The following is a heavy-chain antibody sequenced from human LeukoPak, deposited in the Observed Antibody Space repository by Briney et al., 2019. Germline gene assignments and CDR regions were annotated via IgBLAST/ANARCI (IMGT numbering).Heavy chain of an antibody. CDR1: GFTFSSYS. CDR3: ARVGNFGVVINDYYYYMDV. D-gene: IGHD3-3*01. J-gene: IGHJ6*03. V-gene: IGHV3-21*05. Sequence: GGSLRLSCAASGFTFSSYSMNWVRQAPGKGLEWVSVIYSGGSTYYADSVKGRFTISRDNAKNSLYLQMNSLRAEDTAVYYCARVGNFGVVINDYYYYMDVWGKGTTVTVSS. CDR2: IYSGGST.